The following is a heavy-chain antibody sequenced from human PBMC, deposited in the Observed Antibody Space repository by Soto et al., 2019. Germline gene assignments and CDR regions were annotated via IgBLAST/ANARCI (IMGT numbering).Heavy chain of an antibody. CDR2: INPSGGRI. CDR1: GYTFTSYQ. J-gene: IGHJ6*02. D-gene: IGHD3-3*01. Sequence: QMQLVQSGAEVKKPGASVKVSCKASGYTFTSYQMHWVRQAPGQGLEWMGIINPSGGRITYAPRFQGRVVMTRDTSTNTVYMELRSLRSEDTAVYYCARDGPPTTTGVGPLYTMDVWGQGTTVTVS. V-gene: IGHV1-46*01. CDR3: ARDGPPTTTGVGPLYTMDV.